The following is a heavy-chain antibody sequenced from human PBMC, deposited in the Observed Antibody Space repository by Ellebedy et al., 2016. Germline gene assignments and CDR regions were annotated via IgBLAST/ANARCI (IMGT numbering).Heavy chain of an antibody. CDR2: IVNSGRDT. CDR1: GFNFRNEN. Sequence: GESLKISCAASGFNFRNENMNWVRQAPGKGLEWVATIVNSGRDTYYADPLKGRFTISRDNTRNSVYLQMDSLTVEDTAVYYCTRDGREWSRDYWGQGTLVTVSS. J-gene: IGHJ4*02. D-gene: IGHD2-8*01. CDR3: TRDGREWSRDY. V-gene: IGHV3-21*06.